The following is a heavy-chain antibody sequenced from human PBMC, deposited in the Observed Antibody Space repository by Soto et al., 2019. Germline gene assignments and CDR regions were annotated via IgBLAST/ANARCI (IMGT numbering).Heavy chain of an antibody. D-gene: IGHD3-9*01. Sequence: PSETLSLTCTVSDDSIRSYYWSWIRQPPGKGLEWIGYIYYSGTTSYNPSLKSRVTILIDTSKNQVSLKMTSAHAADTAVYYCARENLRWFDPWCQGTLVTVSS. V-gene: IGHV4-59*01. CDR2: IYYSGTT. CDR1: DDSIRSYY. CDR3: ARENLRWFDP. J-gene: IGHJ5*02.